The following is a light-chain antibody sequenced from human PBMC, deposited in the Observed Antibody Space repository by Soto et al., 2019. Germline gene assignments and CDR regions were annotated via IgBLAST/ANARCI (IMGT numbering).Light chain of an antibody. CDR2: GNS. CDR3: QSYDSSLSVHAV. J-gene: IGLJ2*01. CDR1: GSNLGAGYD. V-gene: IGLV1-40*01. Sequence: QAVVTQPPSVSGAPGQRVTISCTGSGSNLGAGYDVHWYQQLPGTAPKLLIYGNSNRPSGVPDRFSGSKSGTSASLAISGLQAEDEADYYCQSYDSSLSVHAVFGGGTKVTVL.